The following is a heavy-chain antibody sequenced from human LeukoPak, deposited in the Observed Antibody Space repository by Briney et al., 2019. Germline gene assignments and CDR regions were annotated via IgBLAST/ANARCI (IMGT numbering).Heavy chain of an antibody. J-gene: IGHJ3*02. V-gene: IGHV3-21*01. CDR1: GFTFSSYS. D-gene: IGHD6-6*01. CDR2: ISSSSSYI. CDR3: ARDREQLEGYAFDI. Sequence: GGSLRLSCAASGFTFSSYSMNWVRQAPGKGLEWVSSISSSSSYIYYADSVKGRFTISRDNAKNSLYLQMNSLRAEDTAVYYCARDREQLEGYAFDIWGQGTMVTVSS.